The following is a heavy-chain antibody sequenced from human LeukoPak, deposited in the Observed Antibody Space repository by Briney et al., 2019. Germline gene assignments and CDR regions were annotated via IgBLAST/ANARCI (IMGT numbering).Heavy chain of an antibody. V-gene: IGHV1-24*01. CDR2: FDPEDGET. CDR1: GYTLTELS. Sequence: GASVKVSCKVSGYTLTELSMHWVRQAPGKGLEWMGGFDPEDGETIYAQKFQGRVTMTEDTSTDTAYMELSSLRSEDTAVYYCATPGGYYYGSGSYYNGDGNNWFDPWGQGTLVTVSS. J-gene: IGHJ5*02. CDR3: ATPGGYYYGSGSYYNGDGNNWFDP. D-gene: IGHD3-10*01.